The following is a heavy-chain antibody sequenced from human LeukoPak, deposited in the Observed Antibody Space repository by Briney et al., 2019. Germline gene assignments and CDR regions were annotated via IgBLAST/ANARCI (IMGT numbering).Heavy chain of an antibody. CDR1: GFTFSSYG. V-gene: IGHV3-30*02. CDR3: AILGGYSYVGRYFDY. Sequence: GGSLRLSCAASGFTFSSYGMHWVRQAPGKGLEWVAFIRYDGSNKYYADSVKGRFTISRDNSKNTLYLQMNSLRAEDTAVYYCAILGGYSYVGRYFDYWGQGTLVTVSS. CDR2: IRYDGSNK. D-gene: IGHD5-18*01. J-gene: IGHJ4*02.